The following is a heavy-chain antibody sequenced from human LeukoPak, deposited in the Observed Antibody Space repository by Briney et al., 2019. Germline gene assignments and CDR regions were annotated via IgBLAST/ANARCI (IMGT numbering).Heavy chain of an antibody. CDR1: GYSFTSYW. CDR3: ARSLYDFWSGYSIDY. CDR2: IYPGDSDT. J-gene: IGHJ4*02. Sequence: GESLKISCKGSGYSFTSYWIGWVRQMPGKGLQWMGIIYPGDSDTRYSPSFQGQVTISDDKSISTAYLQWSSLKASDTAMYYCARSLYDFWSGYSIDYWGQGTLVTVSS. V-gene: IGHV5-51*01. D-gene: IGHD3-3*01.